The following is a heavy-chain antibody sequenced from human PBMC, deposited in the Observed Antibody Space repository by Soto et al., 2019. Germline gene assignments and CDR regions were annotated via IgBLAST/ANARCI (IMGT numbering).Heavy chain of an antibody. D-gene: IGHD3-10*01. CDR2: IYYSGST. CDR3: ASEVGPVGAFDG. CDR1: GGSISSYY. V-gene: IGHV4-59*01. Sequence: LALTCDVSGGSISSYYWSWIRQLAGRGLEWIGYIYYSGSTNYNPSLKSRVTISVDTSKNQFSRKRSSVTAADTAVYYCASEVGPVGAFDGCGQGTMV. J-gene: IGHJ3*01.